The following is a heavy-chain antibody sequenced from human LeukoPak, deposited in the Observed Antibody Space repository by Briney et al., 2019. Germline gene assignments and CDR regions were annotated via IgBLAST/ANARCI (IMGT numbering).Heavy chain of an antibody. CDR1: GYTFTSYD. J-gene: IGHJ5*02. CDR2: MNPNSGNT. Sequence: ASVKVSCKASGYTFTSYDINWVRQATGQGLEWMGWMNPNSGNTGYAQKFQGRVTMTRNTSISTAYMELSSLRSEDTAVYYCASRQKDILSLDPSGQGTLVTVSS. V-gene: IGHV1-8*01. D-gene: IGHD2-21*01. CDR3: ASRQKDILSLDP.